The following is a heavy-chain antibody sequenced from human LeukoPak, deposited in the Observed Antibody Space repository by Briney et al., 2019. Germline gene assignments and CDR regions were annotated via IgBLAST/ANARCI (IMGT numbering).Heavy chain of an antibody. CDR2: ISAYNGNT. J-gene: IGHJ6*02. V-gene: IGHV1-18*01. CDR3: ARVYQTSGDYYGMDV. CDR1: GYTFTSYG. D-gene: IGHD6-25*01. Sequence: GASVKVSCKASGYTFTSYGISWVRQAPGQGLEWMGWISAYNGNTNYAQRLQGRVTMTTDTSTSTAYMELRSLRSDDTAVYYCARVYQTSGDYYGMDVWGQGTTVTVSS.